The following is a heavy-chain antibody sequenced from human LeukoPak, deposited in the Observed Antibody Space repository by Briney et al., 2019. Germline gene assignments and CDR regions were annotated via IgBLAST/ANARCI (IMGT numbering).Heavy chain of an antibody. CDR2: IYTSGTT. V-gene: IGHV4-4*07. CDR1: GASMSNSF. D-gene: IGHD2-15*01. Sequence: SETLSLTCTVSGASMSNSFWSWIRQPAGKGLEWIGRIYTSGTTNYNPSLKSRVTLSIDTSNNQFSLKLTSVTAADTALYYCARAPSVCGCTCLLDYWAQGTLVTVSS. CDR3: ARAPSVCGCTCLLDY. J-gene: IGHJ4*02.